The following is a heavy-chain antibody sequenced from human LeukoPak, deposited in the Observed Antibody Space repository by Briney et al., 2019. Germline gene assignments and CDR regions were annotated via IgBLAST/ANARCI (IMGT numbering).Heavy chain of an antibody. J-gene: IGHJ4*02. CDR3: AKAIPVVVPAATDY. D-gene: IGHD2-2*01. CDR2: ITFSSSHI. Sequence: GGSLRLSCAASGFTFSGYVMTWVRQAPGKGLECVSSITFSSSHIYYADSVKGRFTISRDNTKDSLYLQMNSLRTEDTAVYYCAKAIPVVVPAATDYWGQGTLVTVSS. CDR1: GFTFSGYV. V-gene: IGHV3-21*01.